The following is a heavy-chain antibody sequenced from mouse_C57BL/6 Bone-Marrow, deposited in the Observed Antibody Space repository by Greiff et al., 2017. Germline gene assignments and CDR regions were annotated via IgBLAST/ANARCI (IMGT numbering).Heavy chain of an antibody. D-gene: IGHD2-14*01. CDR3: ARSAYDGLYWYFDV. CDR2: INPNYGTT. Sequence: SGPELVKPGASVKISCKASGYSFTDYNMNWVKQSNGKSLEWIGVINPNYGTTSYNQKFKGKATLTVDQSSSTAYMQLNSLISEDYAVDYCARSAYDGLYWYFDVWGTGTTVTVSS. V-gene: IGHV1-39*01. J-gene: IGHJ1*03. CDR1: GYSFTDYN.